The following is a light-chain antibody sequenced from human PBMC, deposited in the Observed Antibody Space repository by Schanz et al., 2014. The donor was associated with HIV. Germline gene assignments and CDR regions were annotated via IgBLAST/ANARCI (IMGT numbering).Light chain of an antibody. J-gene: IGLJ1*01. V-gene: IGLV2-14*03. CDR2: DVT. CDR3: SSYTTSSTPNDV. Sequence: QSALTQPASVSGSPGQSITISCTGTSSDVGYYNYVSWYQQHPGKAPKLMIYDVTNRPSGVSNRFSGSKSGNTASLTISGLQAEDEADYYCSSYTTSSTPNDVFGPGTKVTVL. CDR1: SSDVGYYNY.